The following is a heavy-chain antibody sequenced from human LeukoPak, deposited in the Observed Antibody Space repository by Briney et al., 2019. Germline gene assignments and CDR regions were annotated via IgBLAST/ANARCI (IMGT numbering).Heavy chain of an antibody. V-gene: IGHV1-69*13. CDR1: EGTFGAYS. CDR3: AAGRRLGELFFDY. Sequence: SVKVSCKAAEGTFGAYSIDWVRQAPGQGLDWVGGINPIFNILYYAQNFQGRVTITADESTNTAYLELDSLKHDDTAVYYCAAGRRLGELFFDYWGPGTLVTVSS. J-gene: IGHJ4*02. D-gene: IGHD3-10*01. CDR2: INPIFNIL.